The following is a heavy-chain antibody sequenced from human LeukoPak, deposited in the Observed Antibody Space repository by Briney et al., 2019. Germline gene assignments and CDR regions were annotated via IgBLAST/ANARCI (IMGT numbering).Heavy chain of an antibody. CDR2: ISGSGGDT. Sequence: GGSLRLSCAASGFTFSNYAMTWVRQAPGKGLEWVSTISGSGGDTYYADSVKGRFTISRDNAKNSLYLQMNSLRAEDTAVYYCASSRRPYGGAFDIWGQGTMVTISS. CDR1: GFTFSNYA. V-gene: IGHV3-23*01. CDR3: ASSRRPYGGAFDI. D-gene: IGHD3-10*01. J-gene: IGHJ3*02.